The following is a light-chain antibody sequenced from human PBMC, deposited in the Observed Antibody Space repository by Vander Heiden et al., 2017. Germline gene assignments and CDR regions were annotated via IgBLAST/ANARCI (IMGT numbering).Light chain of an antibody. V-gene: IGLV2-8*01. CDR2: EVS. Sequence: SALTQPASASESLGQSVTISCTGTSSDVGSYNYVSWYQQHPGKAPKLMIYEVSKRPSGVPDRFSGSKSGNTASLTVSGLQAEDEADYYCISYAGSNYYVFGTGTKVTVL. J-gene: IGLJ1*01. CDR1: SSDVGSYNY. CDR3: ISYAGSNYYV.